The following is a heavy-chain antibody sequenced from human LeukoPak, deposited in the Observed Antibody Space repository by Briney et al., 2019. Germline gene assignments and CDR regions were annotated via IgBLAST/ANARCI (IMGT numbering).Heavy chain of an antibody. V-gene: IGHV4-39*01. CDR2: IYYSGST. Sequence: SETLSLTCTVSGGSISSSSYYWGWIRQPPGKGLEWIGSIYYSGSTYYNPSLKSQVTISVDTSKNQFSLKLSSVTAADTAVYYCARHGRLLEAATRGFDYWGQGTLVTVSS. J-gene: IGHJ4*02. D-gene: IGHD2-15*01. CDR3: ARHGRLLEAATRGFDY. CDR1: GGSISSSSYY.